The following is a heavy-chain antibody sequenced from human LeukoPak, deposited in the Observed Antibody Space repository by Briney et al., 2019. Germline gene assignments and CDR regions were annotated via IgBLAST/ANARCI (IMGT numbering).Heavy chain of an antibody. Sequence: GGSLRLSCAASGFTFSGYWMTWVRQAPGKGLEWVANIKEDGSERYYVDSVKGRFTISRDNAKNSLFLQMNSLRAEDTAVYYCARRRTVDVWGQGTTVTVSS. CDR1: GFTFSGYW. CDR2: IKEDGSER. J-gene: IGHJ6*01. V-gene: IGHV3-7*01. CDR3: ARRRTVDV.